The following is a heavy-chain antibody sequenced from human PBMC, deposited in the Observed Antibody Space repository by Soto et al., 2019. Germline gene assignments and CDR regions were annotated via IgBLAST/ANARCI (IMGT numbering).Heavy chain of an antibody. D-gene: IGHD2-2*01. J-gene: IGHJ6*02. CDR2: ISAYNGNT. V-gene: IGHV1-18*01. Sequence: ASVKVSCKASGYTFTSYGISWVRQAPGQGLEWMGWISAYNGNTNYAQKLQGRVTMTTDTSTSTAYMELRGLRSDDTAVYYCARPFYCSSTSCYWMDVWGQGTTVTVSS. CDR1: GYTFTSYG. CDR3: ARPFYCSSTSCYWMDV.